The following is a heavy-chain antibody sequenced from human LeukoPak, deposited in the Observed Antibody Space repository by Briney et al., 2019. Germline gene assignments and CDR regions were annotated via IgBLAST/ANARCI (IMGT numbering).Heavy chain of an antibody. D-gene: IGHD3-10*01. J-gene: IGHJ4*02. V-gene: IGHV1-2*02. CDR1: GYTFTCYY. CDR3: ARAGFGELLSHFDY. Sequence: AAVKVSCKASGYTFTCYYMHWLRQAPGQGLEWMGWINPNSGGTNYAQKFQGRVTMTRDTSISTAYMELSRLRSDDTAVYYCARAGFGELLSHFDYWGQGTLVTVSS. CDR2: INPNSGGT.